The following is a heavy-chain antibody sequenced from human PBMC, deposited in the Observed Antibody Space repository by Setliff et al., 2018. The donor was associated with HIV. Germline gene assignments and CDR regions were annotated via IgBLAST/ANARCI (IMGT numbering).Heavy chain of an antibody. J-gene: IGHJ4*02. CDR1: GYSISSGYY. V-gene: IGHV4-38-2*02. CDR3: ARGRRSSGWYVYH. Sequence: SETLSLTCTVSGYSISSGYYWGWIRQPPGKGLEWIGSIYHSGSTNYNPSLKSRVTISVDTSKNQFSLRLTSVTAADTAVYYCARGRRSSGWYVYHWGQGTLVTVPQ. D-gene: IGHD6-19*01. CDR2: IYHSGST.